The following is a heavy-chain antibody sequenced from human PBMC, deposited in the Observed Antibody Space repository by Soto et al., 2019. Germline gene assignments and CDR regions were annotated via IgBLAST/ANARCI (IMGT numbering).Heavy chain of an antibody. CDR2: IDPSDSYV. CDR1: GYSFTAYW. D-gene: IGHD2-2*01. J-gene: IGHJ6*02. CDR3: TRRASRWAIYPYYYNSMDV. Sequence: GESLKISCQASGYSFTAYWITWVRQMPGKGLEWMATIDPSDSYVDYSPSFRGHVTFSVDRSITTVYLQWNSLKASDSAMYFCTRRASRWAIYPYYYNSMDVWGQGTTVTVSS. V-gene: IGHV5-10-1*01.